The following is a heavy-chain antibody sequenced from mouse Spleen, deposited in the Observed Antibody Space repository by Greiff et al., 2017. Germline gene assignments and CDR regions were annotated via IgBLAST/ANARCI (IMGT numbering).Heavy chain of an antibody. CDR3: ARDGGGNEAMDY. J-gene: IGHJ4*01. D-gene: IGHD2-1*01. V-gene: IGHV5-4*01. CDR2: ISDGGSYT. Sequence: DVKLVESGGGLVKPGGSLKLSCAASGFTFSSYAMSWVRQTPEKRLEWVATISDGGSYTYYPDNVKGRFTISRDNAKNNLYLQMSHLKSEDTAMYYCARDGGGNEAMDYWGQGTSVTVSS. CDR1: GFTFSSYA.